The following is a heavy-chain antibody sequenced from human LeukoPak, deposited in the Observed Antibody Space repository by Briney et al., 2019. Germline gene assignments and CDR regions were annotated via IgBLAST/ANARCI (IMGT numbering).Heavy chain of an antibody. J-gene: IGHJ4*02. CDR2: INHYGST. CDR3: ARCPRRSFRIAARPPDY. Sequence: SETLSLTCAVYGGSFSGYYWSWIRQPPGKGLEWIGEINHYGSTNYNPSLMSRVTILVDTPKNQFSLNLCSVTAADTAVYYCARCPRRSFRIAARPPDYWGQGTLVTVSS. D-gene: IGHD6-6*01. V-gene: IGHV4-34*01. CDR1: GGSFSGYY.